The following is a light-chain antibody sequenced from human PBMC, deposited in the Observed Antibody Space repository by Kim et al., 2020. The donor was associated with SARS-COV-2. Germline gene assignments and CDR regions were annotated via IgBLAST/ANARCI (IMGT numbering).Light chain of an antibody. CDR1: QSLLHSNGYNY. V-gene: IGKV2-28*01. CDR2: LGS. J-gene: IGKJ3*01. Sequence: PASISCRSSQSLLHSNGYNYLNWYLQKPGQSPQLLIYLGSNRASGVPDRFSGSGSGTDFTLKISRVEAEDVGVYYCMQALQTPFTFGHGTKVDIK. CDR3: MQALQTPFT.